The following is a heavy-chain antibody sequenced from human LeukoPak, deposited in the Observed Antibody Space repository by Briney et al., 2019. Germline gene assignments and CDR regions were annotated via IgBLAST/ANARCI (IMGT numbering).Heavy chain of an antibody. J-gene: IGHJ4*02. Sequence: SETLSLTCAVYGGSFSSYYWSWIRQPPGKGLEWIGEINHSGSTNYNPSLKSRVTISVDTSKNQFSLKLSSVTAADTAVCYCARGRYYDSSGYHFDYWGQGTLVTVSS. CDR3: ARGRYYDSSGYHFDY. V-gene: IGHV4-34*01. D-gene: IGHD3-22*01. CDR2: INHSGST. CDR1: GGSFSSYY.